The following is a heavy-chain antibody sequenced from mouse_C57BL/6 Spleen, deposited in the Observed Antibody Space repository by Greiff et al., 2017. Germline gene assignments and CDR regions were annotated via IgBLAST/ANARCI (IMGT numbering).Heavy chain of an antibody. J-gene: IGHJ1*03. V-gene: IGHV2-5*01. CDR3: AKTPPHYYGSSYGYFDV. CDR2: IWRGGST. CDR1: GFSLTSYG. Sequence: VQLQQSGPGLVPPSQSLSITCTVSGFSLTSYGVHWVRQSPGKGLEWLGVIWRGGSTDYTAAFMSRLSITKDNSKSQVFFKMNSLQADDTAIYYCAKTPPHYYGSSYGYFDVWGTGTTVTVSS. D-gene: IGHD1-1*01.